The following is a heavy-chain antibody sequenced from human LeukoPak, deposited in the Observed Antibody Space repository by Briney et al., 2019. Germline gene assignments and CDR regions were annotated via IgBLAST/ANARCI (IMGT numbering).Heavy chain of an antibody. CDR3: ARGLKMYDSSGYYFDY. D-gene: IGHD3-22*01. CDR1: GFTFSNYN. V-gene: IGHV3-48*01. CDR2: ISSTSSTI. J-gene: IGHJ4*02. Sequence: GGSLRLSCAASGFTFSNYNMNWGRQAPGKGLEWVSYISSTSSTIYYADSVKGRFTISRDNAKNALYLQMNSLRAEDTAVYYCARGLKMYDSSGYYFDYWGQGTLVTVSS.